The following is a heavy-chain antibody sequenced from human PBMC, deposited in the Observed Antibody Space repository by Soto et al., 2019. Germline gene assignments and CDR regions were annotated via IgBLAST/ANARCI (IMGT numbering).Heavy chain of an antibody. V-gene: IGHV1-8*01. Sequence: QVQLVQSGAEVKEPGASVRVSCKASGYTFINFDISWVRQATGQGLEWMGWMTPGSGKTGYASKFQGRVSMTRDASASTAHLELSSLTSEDTAVYYCARMASAGTLNGFDPWGQGTLVTVSS. J-gene: IGHJ5*02. CDR3: ARMASAGTLNGFDP. CDR1: GYTFINFD. CDR2: MTPGSGKT. D-gene: IGHD6-13*01.